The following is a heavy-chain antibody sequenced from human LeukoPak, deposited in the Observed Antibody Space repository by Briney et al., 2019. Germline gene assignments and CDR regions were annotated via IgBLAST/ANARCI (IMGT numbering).Heavy chain of an antibody. D-gene: IGHD3-10*01. Sequence: PGGSLRVSRASSGFTSRTYSMKRVRHAPEQGLERIAYLSAAGSLIHYADSVKGRFSISRDNARNSLNLQMNSLRAEDTAVYFCARDRLFLWLGEFPLMGGGMDVWCQGTTVIVSS. CDR3: ARDRLFLWLGEFPLMGGGMDV. J-gene: IGHJ6*02. CDR2: LSAAGSLI. CDR1: GFTSRTYS. V-gene: IGHV3-21*01.